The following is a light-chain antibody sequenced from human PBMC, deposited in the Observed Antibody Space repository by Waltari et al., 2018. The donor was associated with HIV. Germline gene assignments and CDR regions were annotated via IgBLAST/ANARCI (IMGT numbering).Light chain of an antibody. Sequence: EIVLTQSPGTLSLSPGERATLSCRASQSVSSSYLAWYQHKPGQAPRLLIYGASTRATGIPARFSGSGSGTEVTLTINSLQSEDSAVYYCHQYSSGPPTFGQGTKLEI. CDR1: QSVSSSY. V-gene: IGKV3-15*01. CDR3: HQYSSGPPT. CDR2: GAS. J-gene: IGKJ2*01.